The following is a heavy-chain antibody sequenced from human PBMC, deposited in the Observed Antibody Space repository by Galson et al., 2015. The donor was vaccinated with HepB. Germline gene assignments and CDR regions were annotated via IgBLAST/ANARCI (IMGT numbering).Heavy chain of an antibody. V-gene: IGHV3-30-3*01. Sequence: SLRLSCAASGFTLSSFTMHWVRQAPGKGLEWVAVISYDGSNKYYADSVKGRFTISRDNSKNTLYLQMNSLRAEDTAVYYCARDLPKLRYFDWLGSGFDIWGQGTMVTVSS. D-gene: IGHD3-9*01. J-gene: IGHJ3*02. CDR3: ARDLPKLRYFDWLGSGFDI. CDR2: ISYDGSNK. CDR1: GFTLSSFT.